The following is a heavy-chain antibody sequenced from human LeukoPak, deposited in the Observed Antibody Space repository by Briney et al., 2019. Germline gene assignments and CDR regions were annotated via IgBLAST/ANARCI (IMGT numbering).Heavy chain of an antibody. D-gene: IGHD6-6*01. CDR2: IGPNSGGT. V-gene: IGHV1-2*02. J-gene: IGHJ5*02. Sequence: GASVKVSCKASGYTFSDYYMHWVRLAPGQGLEWMGWIGPNSGGTNYAQKFQGRVTMTRDTSISTAYMELSRLISDDTAVYYCGRTNIAFRRGDNWFDPWGQGTLVTVSS. CDR1: GYTFSDYY. CDR3: GRTNIAFRRGDNWFDP.